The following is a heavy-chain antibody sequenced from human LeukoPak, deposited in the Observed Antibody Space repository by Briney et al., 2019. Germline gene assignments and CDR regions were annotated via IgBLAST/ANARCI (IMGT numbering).Heavy chain of an antibody. CDR1: GYTFTSYA. V-gene: IGHV1-8*03. J-gene: IGHJ4*02. D-gene: IGHD3-22*01. Sequence: PRASVKVSCKASGYTFTSYAMHWVRQATGQGLEWMGWMNPISGNTGFAQKFQGRVTITRITSISTAYMELSSLRSEDTAVYYCARGAYYDSSGYDYWGQGTLVTVSS. CDR2: MNPISGNT. CDR3: ARGAYYDSSGYDY.